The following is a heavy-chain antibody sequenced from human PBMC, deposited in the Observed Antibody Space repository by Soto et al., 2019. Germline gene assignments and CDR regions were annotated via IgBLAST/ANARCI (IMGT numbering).Heavy chain of an antibody. CDR3: ATRSYGDPRDYFDY. CDR1: GGSISSSSYY. J-gene: IGHJ4*02. Sequence: QLQLQESGPGLVKPSETLSLTCTVSGGSISSSSYYWGWIRQPPGKGLEWIGSIYYSGSTYYNPSLKSRVTISVDTSRNQFSLRLSSVTAADTAVYYCATRSYGDPRDYFDYWGQGTLVTVSS. CDR2: IYYSGST. V-gene: IGHV4-39*01. D-gene: IGHD4-17*01.